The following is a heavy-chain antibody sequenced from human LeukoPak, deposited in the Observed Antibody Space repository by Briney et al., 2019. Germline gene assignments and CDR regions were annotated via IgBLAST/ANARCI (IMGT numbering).Heavy chain of an antibody. Sequence: VRQGPGKGLEWVSGMNSNSCITVCVDSDQGRFNISRDNPKSSLYVQMSSLRDEDTAFHYCAKEVVEVAEAGRTNYFDHWGQGILVTVSS. J-gene: IGHJ4*02. CDR3: AKEVVEVAEAGRTNYFDH. D-gene: IGHD6-19*01. V-gene: IGHV3-9*01. CDR2: MNSNSCIT.